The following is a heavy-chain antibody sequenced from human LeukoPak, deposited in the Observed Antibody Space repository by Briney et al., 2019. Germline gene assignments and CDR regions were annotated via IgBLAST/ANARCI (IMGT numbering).Heavy chain of an antibody. CDR3: ARDLRKGKYFDY. V-gene: IGHV3-33*05. J-gene: IGHJ4*02. CDR1: GFTFSTYG. CDR2: ILYDGSNT. Sequence: PGGSLRLSCAASGFTFSTYGMHWVPQAPGKGLEWVAIILYDGSNTYYADSVKGRFTISRDNSKNTLYLQMSSLRAEDTAVYYCARDLRKGKYFDYWGQGTLVTVSS.